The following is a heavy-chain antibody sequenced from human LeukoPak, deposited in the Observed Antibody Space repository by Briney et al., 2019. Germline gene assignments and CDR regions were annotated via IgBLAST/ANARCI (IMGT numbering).Heavy chain of an antibody. J-gene: IGHJ6*02. Sequence: ASVKVSCKASGYIFTGYYMHWVRQAPGQGLEWMGWINPNSGGTNYAQKFQDRVTMTRDTSISTAYMELSRLRSDDTAVYYCARIPDIVLMVYAIDDYYYGMDVWGQGTTVTVSS. CDR1: GYIFTGYY. D-gene: IGHD2-8*01. CDR3: ARIPDIVLMVYAIDDYYYGMDV. V-gene: IGHV1-2*02. CDR2: INPNSGGT.